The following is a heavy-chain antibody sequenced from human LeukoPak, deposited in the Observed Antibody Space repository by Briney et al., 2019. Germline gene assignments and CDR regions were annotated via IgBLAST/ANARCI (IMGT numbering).Heavy chain of an antibody. CDR1: GGTFSSYA. Sequence: RASVKVSCKASGGTFSSYAISWVRQAPGQGLEWMGRIIPILGIANYAQKFQGRVTITADKSTSTAYMELSSLRSEDTAVYYCARGMACGGDCYMVDDWFDPWGQGTLVTVSS. CDR3: ARGMACGGDCYMVDDWFDP. CDR2: IIPILGIA. V-gene: IGHV1-69*04. J-gene: IGHJ5*02. D-gene: IGHD2-21*02.